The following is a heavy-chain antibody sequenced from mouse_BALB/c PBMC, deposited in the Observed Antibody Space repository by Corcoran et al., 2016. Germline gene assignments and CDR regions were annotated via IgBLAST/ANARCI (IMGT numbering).Heavy chain of an antibody. V-gene: IGHV9-3-1*01. CDR2: INTYTGEP. CDR3: AREPSAMDY. Sequence: QIQLVQSGPERKKPGETVKISCKASWYTFTNYGMNWVKQAPGKGLKWMGWINTYTGEPTYADDFKGRFAFSLETSASTAYLQINNLKNEDTATYFCAREPSAMDYWGQGTSVTVSS. CDR1: WYTFTNYG. J-gene: IGHJ4*01.